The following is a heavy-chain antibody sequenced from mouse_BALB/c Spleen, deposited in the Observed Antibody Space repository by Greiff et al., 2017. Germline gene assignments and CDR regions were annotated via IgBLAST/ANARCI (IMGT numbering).Heavy chain of an antibody. CDR2: IWSGGST. CDR1: GFSLTSYG. CDR3: ASSYGYDGDFDY. J-gene: IGHJ2*01. V-gene: IGHV2-2*02. D-gene: IGHD2-2*01. Sequence: VKLQESGPGLVQPSQSLSITCTVSGFSLTSYGVHWVRQSPGKGLAWLGVIWSGGSTDYNAAFISRLSISKDNSKSQVFFKMNSLQANDTAIYYCASSYGYDGDFDYWGQGTTLTVSS.